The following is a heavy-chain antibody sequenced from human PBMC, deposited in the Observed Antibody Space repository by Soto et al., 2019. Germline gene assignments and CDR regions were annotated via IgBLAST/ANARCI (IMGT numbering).Heavy chain of an antibody. J-gene: IGHJ4*02. CDR2: IRDRPHSYTT. Sequence: EVQLVESVGGLVQPGGSLRLSCGASGFTFGDHYMDWVRQAPGKGLEWVARIRDRPHSYTTEYAPSVKGRFTVSRDDSTNSLFLQMNDLKTEDTAVYYCTRCGLSYVEFEYWGQGTLVTVSS. V-gene: IGHV3-72*01. CDR1: GFTFGDHY. CDR3: TRCGLSYVEFEY. D-gene: IGHD3-16*01.